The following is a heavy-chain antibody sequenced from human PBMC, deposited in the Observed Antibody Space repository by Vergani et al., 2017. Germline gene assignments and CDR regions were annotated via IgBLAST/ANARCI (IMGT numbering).Heavy chain of an antibody. CDR2: INTQNGNT. CDR3: ARDLRMTPFYGLDV. V-gene: IGHV1-18*01. Sequence: QVQLVQSGVEVKKPGASVKVSCKASGYTFTSYGISWVRQAPGQGLEWMGWINTQNGNTNYAQKVQGRVTMTTDTSTRTAYMELKSLTSDDTAVYYCARDLRMTPFYGLDVWGQGTTVTVPS. CDR1: GYTFTSYG. D-gene: IGHD2-8*01. J-gene: IGHJ6*02.